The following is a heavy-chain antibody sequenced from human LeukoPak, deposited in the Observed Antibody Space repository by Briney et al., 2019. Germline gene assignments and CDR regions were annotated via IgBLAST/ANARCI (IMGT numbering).Heavy chain of an antibody. CDR2: ISSSSSYT. CDR3: ARDIAGVSSSTSLYYFDY. V-gene: IGHV3-11*06. CDR1: GFTFSDYC. J-gene: IGHJ4*02. D-gene: IGHD2-2*01. Sequence: GGSLRLSCAAFGFTFSDYCMSWIRQAPGKGLEWVSYISSSSSYTNYADSVKGRFTISRDNAKNSLYLQMNSLRAEDTAVYYCARDIAGVSSSTSLYYFDYWGQGTLVTVSS.